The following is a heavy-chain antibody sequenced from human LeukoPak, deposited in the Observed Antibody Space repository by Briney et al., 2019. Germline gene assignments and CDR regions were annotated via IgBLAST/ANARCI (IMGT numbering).Heavy chain of an antibody. V-gene: IGHV3-48*03. Sequence: PGGSLRLSCAASGFTFSSYEMNWVRQAPGKGLEWVSYISSSGSTIYYADSVKGRFTISRDNAKNSLYLQMNSLRAEDTAVYYCAREDSSGWYFYFDYWGQGTLVTVSS. D-gene: IGHD6-19*01. CDR1: GFTFSSYE. CDR3: AREDSSGWYFYFDY. CDR2: ISSSGSTI. J-gene: IGHJ4*02.